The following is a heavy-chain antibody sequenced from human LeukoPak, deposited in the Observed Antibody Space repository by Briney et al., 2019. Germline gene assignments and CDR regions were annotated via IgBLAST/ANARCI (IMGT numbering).Heavy chain of an antibody. D-gene: IGHD6-13*01. J-gene: IGHJ4*02. CDR3: ARVPTVAEAAANFDY. CDR2: IIPILGIA. Sequence: GATVKVSCKASGGTFSSYAISWVRQAPGQGLEWMGRIIPILGIANYAQRFQGRVTITADKSTSTAYMELSSLRSEDTAVYYCARVPTVAEAAANFDYWGQGTLVTVSS. CDR1: GGTFSSYA. V-gene: IGHV1-69*04.